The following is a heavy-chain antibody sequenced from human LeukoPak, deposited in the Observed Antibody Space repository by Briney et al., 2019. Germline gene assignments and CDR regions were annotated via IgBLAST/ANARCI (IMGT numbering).Heavy chain of an antibody. D-gene: IGHD6-13*01. CDR2: IYHSGST. CDR1: GGSISSGGYS. Sequence: SETLSPTCAVSGGSISSGGYSWSWIRQPPGKGLEWIGYIYHSGSTYYNPSLKSRVTISVDRSKNQFSLKLSSVTAADTAVYYCARVGSESSSWYGGVDYWGQGTLVTVSS. CDR3: ARVGSESSSWYGGVDY. V-gene: IGHV4-30-2*01. J-gene: IGHJ4*02.